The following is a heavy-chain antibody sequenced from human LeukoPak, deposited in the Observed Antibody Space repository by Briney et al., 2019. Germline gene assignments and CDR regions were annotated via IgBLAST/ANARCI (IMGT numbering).Heavy chain of an antibody. CDR3: ARPLPEVGATTSPWFDP. D-gene: IGHD1-26*01. CDR1: GGSISSNSYY. V-gene: IGHV4-39*01. CDR2: IYYSGST. J-gene: IGHJ5*02. Sequence: SETLSLTCTVSGGSISSNSYYWGWIRQPPGKGLEWIGSIYYSGSTYYNPSLKSRVTISVDTSKNQFSLKLSSVTAADTAVYYCARPLPEVGATTSPWFDPWGQGTLVTVSS.